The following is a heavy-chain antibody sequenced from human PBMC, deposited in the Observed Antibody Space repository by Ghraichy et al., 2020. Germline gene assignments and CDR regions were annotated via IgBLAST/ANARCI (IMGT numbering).Heavy chain of an antibody. CDR1: GFNFITSA. Sequence: GESLNNSCAVSGFNFITSAMTWVRQAPGRGLEWVSSIDISGDGTYYADSVAGRFTVSRDNSKNTLFLHMNSLRVDDTATYYCAKELRPNDYWGQGTLVTVSS. J-gene: IGHJ4*02. CDR3: AKELRPNDY. CDR2: IDISGDGT. V-gene: IGHV3-23*01. D-gene: IGHD2-21*02.